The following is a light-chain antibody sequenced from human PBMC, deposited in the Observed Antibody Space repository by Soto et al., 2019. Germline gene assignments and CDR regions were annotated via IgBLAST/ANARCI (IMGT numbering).Light chain of an antibody. CDR2: GAS. Sequence: EVVLTQSKDTLSLSPGERATLSCRASQSLYKNYLAWYQQKPGQAPRLLIFGASTRATGIPDRFSGSGSGTDFTLTISRLEPEDFAVYYCQQYAPSLVTFGQGTRLEIK. CDR3: QQYAPSLVT. CDR1: QSLYKNY. V-gene: IGKV3-20*01. J-gene: IGKJ5*01.